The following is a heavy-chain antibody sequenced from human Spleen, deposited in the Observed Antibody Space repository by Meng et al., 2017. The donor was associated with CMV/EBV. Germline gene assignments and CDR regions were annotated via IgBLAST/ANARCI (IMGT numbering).Heavy chain of an antibody. J-gene: IGHJ6*02. CDR3: ASGVLNNYYYYYGMDV. CDR2: VDPADGET. CDR1: GHIFSDYY. Sequence: ASVKVSCKVSGHIFSDYYTHWVRQAPGKGLEWMGLVDPADGETIYAEKVQGRITIIADTSTDTAYMELSSLRFEDTAVYYCASGVLNNYYYYYGMDVWGQGTTVTVSS. V-gene: IGHV1-69-2*01. D-gene: IGHD3-16*01.